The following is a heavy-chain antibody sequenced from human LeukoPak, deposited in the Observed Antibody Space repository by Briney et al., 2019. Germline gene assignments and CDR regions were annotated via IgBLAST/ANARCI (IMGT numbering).Heavy chain of an antibody. Sequence: SVKVSCKASGGTFSSYAISWVRQAPGQGLEWMGRIIPIFGTANYARKFQGRVTITTDESTSTAYMELSSLRSEDTAVYYCARDRGAEGGFDYWGQGTLVTVSS. V-gene: IGHV1-69*05. CDR3: ARDRGAEGGFDY. CDR2: IIPIFGTA. J-gene: IGHJ4*02. CDR1: GGTFSSYA. D-gene: IGHD3-10*01.